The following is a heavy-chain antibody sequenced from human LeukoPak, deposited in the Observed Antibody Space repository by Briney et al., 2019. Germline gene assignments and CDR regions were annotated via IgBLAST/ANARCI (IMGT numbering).Heavy chain of an antibody. V-gene: IGHV3-33*01. J-gene: IGHJ4*02. CDR2: IWYDGSNK. CDR3: ARNWGLDY. D-gene: IGHD7-27*01. Sequence: PGGSLRLSCAASGFTFSSYGMHWVRQAPGKGLEWVAVIWYDGSNKYYADSVKGRFTMSRDNSKNMVFLQMDSLGAEDMAVYYCARNWGLDYWGQGTLVTVSS. CDR1: GFTFSSYG.